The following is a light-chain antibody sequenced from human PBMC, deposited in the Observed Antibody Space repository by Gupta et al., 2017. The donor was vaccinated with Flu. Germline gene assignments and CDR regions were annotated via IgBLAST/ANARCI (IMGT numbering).Light chain of an antibody. CDR1: TGAVTSRHY. CDR3: LLFFVGFSVI. CDR2: DTT. V-gene: IGLV7-46*01. J-gene: IGLJ2*01. Sequence: STGAVTSRHYPYWFQQKPGRAPVTLIYDTTQKHSWTPARFSGSRLGGKAALTLSGAQPEDEAAYYCLLFFVGFSVIFGGGTKLTVL.